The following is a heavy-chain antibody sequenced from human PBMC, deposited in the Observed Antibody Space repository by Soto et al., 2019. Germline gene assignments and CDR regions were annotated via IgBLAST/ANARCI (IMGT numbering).Heavy chain of an antibody. CDR3: ARGLIAVAGYYFDY. D-gene: IGHD6-19*01. CDR2: IYYSGST. Sequence: LSLTCTVSGGSVSSGSYYWSWIRQPPGKGLEWIGYIYYSGSTNYNPSLKSRVTISVDTSKNQFSLKLSSVTAADTAVYYCARGLIAVAGYYFDYWGQGTLVTVSS. V-gene: IGHV4-61*01. CDR1: GGSVSSGSYY. J-gene: IGHJ4*02.